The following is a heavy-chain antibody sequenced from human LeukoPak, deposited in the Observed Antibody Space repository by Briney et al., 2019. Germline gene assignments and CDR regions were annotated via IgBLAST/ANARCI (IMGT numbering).Heavy chain of an antibody. V-gene: IGHV4-34*01. CDR3: ARAYNWLPFDP. J-gene: IGHJ5*02. D-gene: IGHD1-20*01. Sequence: SETLSLTCAVYGGSFSGYYWSWIRQPPGKGLEWIGEINHSGSTSYNPSLKSRVTISVDTSKNQFSLKLSSVTAADTAVYYCARAYNWLPFDPWGRGTLVTVSS. CDR2: INHSGST. CDR1: GGSFSGYY.